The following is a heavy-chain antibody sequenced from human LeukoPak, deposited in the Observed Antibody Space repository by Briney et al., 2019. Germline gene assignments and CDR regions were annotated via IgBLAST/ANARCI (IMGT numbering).Heavy chain of an antibody. D-gene: IGHD3-10*01. CDR3: ARDRRITMVRGVIGYGMDV. V-gene: IGHV3-21*01. Sequence: PGGSLRLSCAASGFRFSTYAMSWVRQAPGKGLDWVSSISSSSSYIYYADSVKGRFTISRDNAKNSLYLQMNSLRAEDTAVYYCARDRRITMVRGVIGYGMDVWGQGTTVTVSS. CDR1: GFRFSTYA. CDR2: ISSSSSYI. J-gene: IGHJ6*02.